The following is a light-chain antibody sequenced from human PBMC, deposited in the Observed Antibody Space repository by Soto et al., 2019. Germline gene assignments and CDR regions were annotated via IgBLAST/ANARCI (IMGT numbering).Light chain of an antibody. CDR3: QQRSTWPLT. CDR1: QSIRNY. V-gene: IGKV3-11*01. CDR2: AAS. Sequence: EIVLTQSPATLSLSPGERATLSCRASQSIRNYLAWYQQKPGQAPRLLIYAASNRATDIPDRFSGRGSGTDFTHTISSLEPEDFAVYYCQQRSTWPLTFGGGTQVEIK. J-gene: IGKJ4*01.